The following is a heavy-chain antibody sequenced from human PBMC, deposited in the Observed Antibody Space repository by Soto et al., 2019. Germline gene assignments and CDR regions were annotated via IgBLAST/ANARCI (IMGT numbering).Heavy chain of an antibody. CDR3: TTDSPDVLRFLEWFESSFDY. J-gene: IGHJ4*02. V-gene: IGHV3-15*07. CDR1: GFTFSNAW. CDR2: IKSKTDGGKT. D-gene: IGHD3-3*01. Sequence: GGSLRLSCAASGFTFSNAWMNWVRQAPGKGLEWVGRIKSKTDGGKTDYAAPVKGRFTISRDDSKNTLYLQMNSLKTEDTAVYYCTTDSPDVLRFLEWFESSFDYWGQGTLVTVSS.